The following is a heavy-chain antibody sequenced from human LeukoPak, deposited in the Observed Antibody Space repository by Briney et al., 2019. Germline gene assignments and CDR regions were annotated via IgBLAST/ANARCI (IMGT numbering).Heavy chain of an antibody. V-gene: IGHV3-30*18. J-gene: IGHJ4*02. CDR3: AKDRRRRSGYDQVFDY. D-gene: IGHD5-12*01. Sequence: GRSLRLSCAASGFTFSSYGIHWVRQAPGKGLGWVAVISYDGSNKNYADSMKGRFTISRDNSKNTVYLQMNSLRAEDTAVYYCAKDRRRRSGYDQVFDYWGQGTLVTVSS. CDR1: GFTFSSYG. CDR2: ISYDGSNK.